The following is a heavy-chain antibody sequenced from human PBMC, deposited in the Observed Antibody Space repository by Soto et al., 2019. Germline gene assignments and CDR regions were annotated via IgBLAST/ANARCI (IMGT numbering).Heavy chain of an antibody. CDR3: ARHFDGSNPALDM. J-gene: IGHJ3*02. CDR2: IYPGDSDT. D-gene: IGHD3-22*01. CDR1: GYSFTSYW. V-gene: IGHV5-51*01. Sequence: GESLKISCKGSGYSFTSYWIGWVRQMPGKGLEWMGIIYPGDSDTRYSPSFQCQFTISADQSISTAYLQWSSLKASDTAMYYCARHFDGSNPALDMWGGGTMVTLSS.